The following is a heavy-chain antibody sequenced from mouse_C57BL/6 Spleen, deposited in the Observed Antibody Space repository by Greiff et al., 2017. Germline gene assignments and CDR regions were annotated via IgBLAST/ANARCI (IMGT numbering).Heavy chain of an antibody. CDR1: GYTFTEYT. Sequence: QVQLQQSGAELVKPGASVKLSCKASGYTFTEYTIHWVKQRSGQGLEWLGWFYPGSGSIKYNEKFKDKATLTADKSSSTVYMELSRLTSEDSAVYFGARHEDGGSSYDWYFDVWGTGTTVTVSS. V-gene: IGHV1-62-2*01. J-gene: IGHJ1*03. CDR3: ARHEDGGSSYDWYFDV. CDR2: FYPGSGSI. D-gene: IGHD1-1*01.